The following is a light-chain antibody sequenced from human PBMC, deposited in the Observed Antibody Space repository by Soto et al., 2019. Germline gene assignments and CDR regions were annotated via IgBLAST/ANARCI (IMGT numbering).Light chain of an antibody. Sequence: QSVLTQPRSVSGSPGQSVTISCTGTSSDVGGSDYVSWCQHHPGKAPKLVIYDVTNRPSGVPDRFSGSKSGNTASLTISGLQAEDEADYYCAAYAGYYVFGTGTKVTVL. V-gene: IGLV2-11*01. J-gene: IGLJ1*01. CDR2: DVT. CDR3: AAYAGYYV. CDR1: SSDVGGSDY.